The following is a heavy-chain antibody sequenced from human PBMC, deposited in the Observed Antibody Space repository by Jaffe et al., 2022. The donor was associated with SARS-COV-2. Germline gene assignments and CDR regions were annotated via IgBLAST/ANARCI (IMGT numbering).Heavy chain of an antibody. Sequence: EVQLVGSGGALVQIGGSLRLSCAASGLTFSNYWMHWVRQAPGKGLVWVSRINSDGSSTSYADSVKGRFTISRDNAKNTLYLQMNSLRAEDTAVYYCARETERRGSYFDYWGQRTPVTVSS. CDR3: ARETERRGSYFDY. CDR1: GLTFSNYW. CDR2: INSDGSST. V-gene: IGHV3-74*01. J-gene: IGHJ4*02. D-gene: IGHD1-26*01.